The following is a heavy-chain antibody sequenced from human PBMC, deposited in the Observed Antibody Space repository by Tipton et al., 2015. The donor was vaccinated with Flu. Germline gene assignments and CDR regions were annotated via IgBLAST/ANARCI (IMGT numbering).Heavy chain of an antibody. D-gene: IGHD3-10*02. CDR2: IYPSGTT. Sequence: TLSLTCTVSSGSIRSTNYFCAWIRQPPGKRLELIGSIYPSGTTYYNPSLKSRVTISVDTSKSQFSLKLGSVTAADTAVYYCARLSYYDVDLKNFYFDYWGQGALVTVSS. CDR1: SGSIRSTNYF. J-gene: IGHJ4*02. V-gene: IGHV4-39*01. CDR3: ARLSYYDVDLKNFYFDY.